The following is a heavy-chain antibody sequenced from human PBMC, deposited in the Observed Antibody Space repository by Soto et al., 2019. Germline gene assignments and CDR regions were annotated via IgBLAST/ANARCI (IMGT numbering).Heavy chain of an antibody. J-gene: IGHJ4*02. V-gene: IGHV3-30-3*01. D-gene: IGHD3-22*01. CDR1: GFTVSGKKY. Sequence: GGSLRLSCAASGFTVSGKKYLAWVRQAPGKGLEWVAVISYDGSNKYYADSVKGRFTISRDNSKNTLYLQMNSLRAEDTAVYYCARERLTMIVVVITGTFDYWGQGTLVTVSS. CDR3: ARERLTMIVVVITGTFDY. CDR2: ISYDGSNK.